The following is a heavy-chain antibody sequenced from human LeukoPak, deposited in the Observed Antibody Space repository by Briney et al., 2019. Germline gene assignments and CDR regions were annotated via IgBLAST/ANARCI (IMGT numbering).Heavy chain of an antibody. D-gene: IGHD3-3*01. V-gene: IGHV3-7*01. CDR1: GFTFSSYW. J-gene: IGHJ6*03. CDR2: IKQDGSEK. CDR3: AREGAYDFWSGYYYYYYMDV. Sequence: PSGGSLRLSCAASGFTFSSYWMSWVRQAPGKGLEWVANIKQDGSEKYYVDSVKGRFTIPRDNAKNSLYLQMNSLRAEDTAVYYCAREGAYDFWSGYYYYYYMDVWGKGTTVTVSS.